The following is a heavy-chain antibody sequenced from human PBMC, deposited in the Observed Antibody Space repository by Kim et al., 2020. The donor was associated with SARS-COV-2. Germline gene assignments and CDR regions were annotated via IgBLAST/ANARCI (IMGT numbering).Heavy chain of an antibody. D-gene: IGHD2-2*01. J-gene: IGHJ4*01. V-gene: IGHV3-30*18. CDR1: GFTFSSYG. CDR3: AKDRGIVVVPAAMRADY. CDR2: ISYDGSNK. Sequence: GGSLRLSCAASGFTFSSYGMHWVRQAPGKGLEWVAVISYDGSNKYYADSVKGRFTISRDNSKNTLYLQMNSLRAEDTAVYYCAKDRGIVVVPAAMRADY.